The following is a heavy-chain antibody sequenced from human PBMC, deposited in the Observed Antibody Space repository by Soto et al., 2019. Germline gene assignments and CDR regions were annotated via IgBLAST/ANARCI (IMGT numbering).Heavy chain of an antibody. V-gene: IGHV1-69*01. D-gene: IGHD3-22*01. Sequence: QVQLVQSGAEVRKPGSSVKVSCKASGGTISRHAISWVRQAPGQGLEWMGGIIPIFGTANHAQKFQGRVTIIAEESTSTVYMELSSLRSEDTAMYYCARGWGYDSNDYYYAYWGQGTLVIVSS. J-gene: IGHJ4*02. CDR3: ARGWGYDSNDYYYAY. CDR1: GGTISRHA. CDR2: IIPIFGTA.